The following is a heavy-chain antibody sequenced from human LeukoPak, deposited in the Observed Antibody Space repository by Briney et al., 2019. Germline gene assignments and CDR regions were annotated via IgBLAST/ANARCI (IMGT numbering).Heavy chain of an antibody. CDR3: AREGYSYGAGYFDY. V-gene: IGHV4-4*07. CDR1: GGSISSYY. CDR2: IYTSGST. Sequence: SETLSLTCTVSGGSISSYYWSWIRQPAGKGLEWIGRIYTSGSTNYNPSLKSRVTISVDTSKNQFSLKLSSVTAADTAVYYCAREGYSYGAGYFDYWGQGTLVTVSS. J-gene: IGHJ4*02. D-gene: IGHD5-18*01.